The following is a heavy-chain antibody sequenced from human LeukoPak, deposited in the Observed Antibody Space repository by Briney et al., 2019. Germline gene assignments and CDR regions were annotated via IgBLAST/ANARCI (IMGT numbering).Heavy chain of an antibody. V-gene: IGHV4-59*12. CDR1: GGSISSYY. D-gene: IGHD4-23*01. J-gene: IGHJ4*02. CDR2: IYYSGST. Sequence: PSETLSFTCTVSGGSISSYYWSWIRQPPGKGLEWIGYIYYSGSTNYNPSLKSRVTISVDTSKNQFSLKLSSVTAADTAVYYCARVKTTVVKVLYFDYWGQGTLVTVSS. CDR3: ARVKTTVVKVLYFDY.